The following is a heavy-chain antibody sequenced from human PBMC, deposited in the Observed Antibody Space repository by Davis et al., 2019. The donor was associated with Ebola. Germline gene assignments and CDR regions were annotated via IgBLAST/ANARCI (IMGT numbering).Heavy chain of an antibody. V-gene: IGHV1-2*02. Sequence: AASVKVSCKASGYTFTGYYMHWVRQAPGQGLEWMGWINPNSGGTNYAQKFQGRVTMTRDTSTSTVYMELSSLRSEDTAVYYCARGTGAQGSSWYNWFDPWGQGTLVTVSS. CDR2: INPNSGGT. CDR3: ARGTGAQGSSWYNWFDP. CDR1: GYTFTGYY. D-gene: IGHD6-13*01. J-gene: IGHJ5*02.